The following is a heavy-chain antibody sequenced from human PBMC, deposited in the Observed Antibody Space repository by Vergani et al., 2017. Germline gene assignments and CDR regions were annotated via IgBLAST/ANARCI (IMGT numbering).Heavy chain of an antibody. CDR3: AKSTYYYDSSGYSSAYDY. CDR2: INPNSGGT. V-gene: IGHV1-2*02. D-gene: IGHD3-22*01. Sequence: QGQLAQSGAEVKKPGASVKVSCKASGYTFTGYYMHWVRQAPGQGLEWMGWINPNSGGTNYAQKFQGRVTMTRDTSISTAYMELSRLRSDDTAVYYCAKSTYYYDSSGYSSAYDYWGQGTLVTVSS. CDR1: GYTFTGYY. J-gene: IGHJ4*02.